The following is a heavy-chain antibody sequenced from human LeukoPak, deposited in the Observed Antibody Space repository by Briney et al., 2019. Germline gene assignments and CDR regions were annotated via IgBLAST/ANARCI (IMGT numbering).Heavy chain of an antibody. CDR1: GFTFSSYG. CDR3: AKVPNPYSSSWYAGVNH. J-gene: IGHJ5*02. D-gene: IGHD6-13*01. V-gene: IGHV3-30*02. CDR2: IRYDGSNK. Sequence: TGGSLRLSCAASGFTFSSYGMHWVRQAPGKGLEWVAFIRYDGSNKYYAHSVKGRFTISRDNSKNTLYLQMNSLRAEDTAVYYCAKVPNPYSSSWYAGVNHWGQGTLVTVSS.